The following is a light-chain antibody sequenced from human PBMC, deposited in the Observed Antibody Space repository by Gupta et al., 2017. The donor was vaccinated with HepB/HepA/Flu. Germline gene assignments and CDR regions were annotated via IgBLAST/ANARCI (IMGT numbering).Light chain of an antibody. CDR3: QQCGNWGQT. Sequence: EIVLTQSPATLSLSPGERATLSCRAGQSVTGYLAWYQQKPGQAPRLLIYDASNRATGIPARFSGSGSGTDFTLTISSLEPEDFAVYYCQQCGNWGQTFGGGTKLEIK. V-gene: IGKV3-11*01. J-gene: IGKJ4*01. CDR1: QSVTGY. CDR2: DAS.